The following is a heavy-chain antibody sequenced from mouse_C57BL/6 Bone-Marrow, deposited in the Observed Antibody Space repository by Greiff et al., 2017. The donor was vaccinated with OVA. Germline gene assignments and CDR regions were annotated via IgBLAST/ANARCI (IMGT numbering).Heavy chain of an antibody. Sequence: VQLQQSGPELVKPGASVKISCKASGYAFSSSWMNWVKQRPGKGLEWIGRIYPGDGATTYNGKFKGKATLTAAKSYSTAYMQLSSLTSEDAVVYFGAGARRDKYARDYWGQGTSVTVSS. CDR2: IYPGDGAT. V-gene: IGHV1-82*01. CDR1: GYAFSSSW. CDR3: AGARRDKYARDY. J-gene: IGHJ4*01. D-gene: IGHD3-3*01.